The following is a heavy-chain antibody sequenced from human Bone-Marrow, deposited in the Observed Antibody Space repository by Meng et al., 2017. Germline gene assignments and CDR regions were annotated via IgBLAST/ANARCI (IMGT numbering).Heavy chain of an antibody. CDR2: INPSGGST. V-gene: IGHV1-46*01. CDR3: ARDMIVVVPAAYYYYYGMDV. J-gene: IGHJ6*02. D-gene: IGHD2-2*01. Sequence: ASVKVSCKASGYTFTSYYMHWVRQAPGQGLEWMGIINPSGGSTSYAQKLQGRVTMTRDTSTSTVYMELSSLRSEDTAVYYCARDMIVVVPAAYYYYYGMDVWGQGTTVTVSS. CDR1: GYTFTSYY.